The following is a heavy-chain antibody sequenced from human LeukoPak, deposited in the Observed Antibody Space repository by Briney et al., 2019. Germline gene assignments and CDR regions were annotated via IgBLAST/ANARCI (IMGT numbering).Heavy chain of an antibody. CDR1: GYTFTGYY. V-gene: IGHV1-2*02. CDR3: AGYTNNWYLGGY. D-gene: IGHD6-13*01. Sequence: ASVKVSCKASGYTFTGYYIHWVGQAPGQGLEWMGWINPNSGGTNYAQKFQGRVTMTRDTSINTAYMELNRLTSDDTALYYCAGYTNNWYLGGYWGQGTLVAVSS. J-gene: IGHJ4*02. CDR2: INPNSGGT.